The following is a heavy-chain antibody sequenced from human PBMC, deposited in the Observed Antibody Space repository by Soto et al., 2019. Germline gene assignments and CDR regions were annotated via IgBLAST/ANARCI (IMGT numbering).Heavy chain of an antibody. Sequence: GASVKVSCKASGGTFSSYAISWVRQAPGQGLEWMGGIIPIFGTANYAQKLQGRVTMTTDTSTSTAYMELRSLRSDDTAVYYCASVGSVVVPAALQDYYYYYAMDVWGQGTTVTVSS. J-gene: IGHJ6*02. CDR1: GGTFSSYA. CDR2: IIPIFGTA. D-gene: IGHD2-2*01. CDR3: ASVGSVVVPAALQDYYYYYAMDV. V-gene: IGHV1-69*05.